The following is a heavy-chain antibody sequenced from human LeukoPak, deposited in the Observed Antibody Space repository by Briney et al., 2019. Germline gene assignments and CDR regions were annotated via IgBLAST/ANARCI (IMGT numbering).Heavy chain of an antibody. D-gene: IGHD2-15*01. CDR1: GGSISSYY. Sequence: SETLSLTCTVSGGSISSYYWSWIRQPPGKGLEWIGYIYYSGSTNYNPSLKSRVTISVDTSKNQLSLKLSSVTATDTAVYYCARRLGCSGGSCYNWFDPWGQGTLVTVSS. CDR3: ARRLGCSGGSCYNWFDP. CDR2: IYYSGST. J-gene: IGHJ5*02. V-gene: IGHV4-59*01.